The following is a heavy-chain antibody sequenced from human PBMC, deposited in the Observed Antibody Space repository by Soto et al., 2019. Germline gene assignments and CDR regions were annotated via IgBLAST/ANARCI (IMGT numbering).Heavy chain of an antibody. J-gene: IGHJ4*02. V-gene: IGHV4-61*10. Sequence: PSETLSLTCSVSGASIAGSSYWSWIRQPAGKGLEWIGYVSHSGRTSYSPSLKSRVTISADTSKNQFSLNLDSVTAADTAVYFCARDFAYFDSWGQGTLVTVSS. CDR3: ARDFAYFDS. CDR2: VSHSGRT. D-gene: IGHD3-3*01. CDR1: GASIAGSSY.